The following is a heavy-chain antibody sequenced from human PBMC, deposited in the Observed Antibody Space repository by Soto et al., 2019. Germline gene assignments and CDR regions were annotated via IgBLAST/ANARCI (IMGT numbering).Heavy chain of an antibody. CDR1: GDSVSSNSAA. V-gene: IGHV6-1*01. CDR2: TYYRSKWYN. D-gene: IGHD6-19*01. J-gene: IGHJ5*02. Sequence: SQTLSLTCAISGDSVSSNSAAWNWIMQSPSRGLERLGRTYYRSKWYNDYAVSVKSRITINPDTSKNQFSLQLNSVTPEDTAVYYCARGFSTSSGWLLEWFDPWGQGNLFTVSS. CDR3: ARGFSTSSGWLLEWFDP.